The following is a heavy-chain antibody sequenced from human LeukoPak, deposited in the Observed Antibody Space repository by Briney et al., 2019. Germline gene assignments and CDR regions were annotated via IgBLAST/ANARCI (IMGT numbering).Heavy chain of an antibody. CDR2: ISYDGSSK. CDR1: GFTFSSYA. D-gene: IGHD4-17*01. CDR3: ARDYGDYGSYYGMDV. V-gene: IGHV3-30-3*01. J-gene: IGHJ6*02. Sequence: PGRSLRLSCAASGFTFSSYAMHWVRQAPGKGLEWVAVISYDGSSKYYADSVKGRFTISRDNSKNTLYLQMNSLRAEDTAVYYCARDYGDYGSYYGMDVWGQGTTVTVSS.